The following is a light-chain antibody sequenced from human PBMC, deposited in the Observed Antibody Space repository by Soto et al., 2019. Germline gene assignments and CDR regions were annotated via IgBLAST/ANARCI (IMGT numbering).Light chain of an antibody. CDR3: QQYSTYPLT. CDR2: DAS. J-gene: IGKJ4*01. V-gene: IGKV1-5*01. Sequence: DIQMTQSPSTLSASIGDRVTITCRASQSITTFLAWYQQKPGKALQILIYDASKLEPGVPSRLSGGGSGTEFTLTISSLQPDDFATYYCQQYSTYPLTFGGGTKVDIK. CDR1: QSITTF.